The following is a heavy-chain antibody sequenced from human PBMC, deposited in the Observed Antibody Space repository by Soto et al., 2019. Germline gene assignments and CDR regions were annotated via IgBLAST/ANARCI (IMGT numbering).Heavy chain of an antibody. J-gene: IGHJ4*02. CDR1: AFTFKNHW. D-gene: IGHD3-22*01. CDR3: AREIYDDYDSSGFDH. CDR2: INGDGSFT. Sequence: EVQLVESGGGLVQPGGSQRLSCAASAFTFKNHWMHWVRQVPGKGPVWVSRINGDGSFTSYADAVKGRFTMSRDNAKNTLSLQMDSVRAEDTAVYYCAREIYDDYDSSGFDHWGQGTLVTVSS. V-gene: IGHV3-74*01.